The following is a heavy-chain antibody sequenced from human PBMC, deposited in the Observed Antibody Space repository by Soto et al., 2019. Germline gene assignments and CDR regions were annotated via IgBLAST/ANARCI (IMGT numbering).Heavy chain of an antibody. CDR2: ISYDGSNK. Sequence: QVQLVESGGGVVQPGRSLRLSCAASGFTFSSYGMHWVRQAPGKGLEWVAVISYDGSNKYYADSVKGRFTISRDNSKNTLYLQMNSLRAEDTAVYYCAKDRDYGGNSGGHDYWGQGTLVTVSS. J-gene: IGHJ4*02. CDR3: AKDRDYGGNSGGHDY. CDR1: GFTFSSYG. D-gene: IGHD4-17*01. V-gene: IGHV3-30*18.